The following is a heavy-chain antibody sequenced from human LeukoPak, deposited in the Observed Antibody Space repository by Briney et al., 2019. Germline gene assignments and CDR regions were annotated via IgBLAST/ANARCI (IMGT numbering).Heavy chain of an antibody. CDR2: ISTSGST. J-gene: IGHJ4*02. CDR1: GFTFSHYS. Sequence: GGSLRLSCVASGFTFSHYSMNWVRQAPGKGLEWVSAISTSGSTYYADSVKGRFTASRDNSKNTLYLQMNSLRAEDTAVYYCAKDIRLYADYWGQGTLVTVSS. CDR3: AKDIRLYADY. V-gene: IGHV3-23*01. D-gene: IGHD5/OR15-5a*01.